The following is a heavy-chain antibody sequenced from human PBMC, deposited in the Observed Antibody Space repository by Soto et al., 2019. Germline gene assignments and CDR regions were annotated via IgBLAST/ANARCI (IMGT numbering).Heavy chain of an antibody. V-gene: IGHV4-31*11. J-gene: IGHJ6*02. CDR3: AREVRRIQLWWYYYYGMDV. D-gene: IGHD5-18*01. CDR2: IYYSGST. CDR1: GGSISSGGYY. Sequence: SETLSLTCAVSGGSISSGGYYWSWIRQHPGKGLEWIGYIYYSGSTYYNPSPKSRVTISVDTSKNQFSLKLSSVTAADTAVYYCAREVRRIQLWWYYYYGMDVWGQGTTVTVSS.